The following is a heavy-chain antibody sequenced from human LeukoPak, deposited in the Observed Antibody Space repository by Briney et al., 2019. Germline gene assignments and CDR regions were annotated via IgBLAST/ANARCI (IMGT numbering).Heavy chain of an antibody. D-gene: IGHD6-6*01. CDR1: GYTFTSYG. CDR2: MNPNSGNT. J-gene: IGHJ6*03. V-gene: IGHV1-8*02. CDR3: ARRIAARRRYYYYYMDV. Sequence: ASVTVSCKASGYTFTSYGISWVRQAPGQGLEGMGWMNPNSGNTGYAQKFQGRVTMTRNTSISTAYMELSSLRSEDTAVYYCARRIAARRRYYYYYMDVWGKGTTVTVSS.